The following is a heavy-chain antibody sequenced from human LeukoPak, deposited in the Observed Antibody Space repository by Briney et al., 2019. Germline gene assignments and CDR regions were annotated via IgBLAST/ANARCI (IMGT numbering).Heavy chain of an antibody. D-gene: IGHD1-26*01. CDR1: GGSISGTNW. CDR2: ISLAGQT. Sequence: SETLSLTCGVSGGSISGTNWWSWVRRPPGQGLEWIGEISLAGQTNYNPSLNGRVTMSLDKSSNQLSLHLTSVTAADTATYYCSRESGPFCPFGYWGQGTLVIVSS. V-gene: IGHV4/OR15-8*02. J-gene: IGHJ4*02. CDR3: SRESGPFCPFGY.